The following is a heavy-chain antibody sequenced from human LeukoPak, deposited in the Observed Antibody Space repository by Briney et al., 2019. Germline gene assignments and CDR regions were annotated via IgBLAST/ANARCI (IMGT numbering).Heavy chain of an antibody. CDR3: VRLYKIEGADL. CDR1: GFTFSTYW. J-gene: IGHJ2*01. Sequence: GGSPRLSXAASGFTFSTYWMHWVRQTPGKGLVWVSSIRNDGTTTNYADSVKGRFTISRDNAKNTLYLQMNSLRAEDTAVYYCVRLYKIEGADLWGRGTLVTVSS. D-gene: IGHD1-14*01. CDR2: IRNDGTTT. V-gene: IGHV3-74*01.